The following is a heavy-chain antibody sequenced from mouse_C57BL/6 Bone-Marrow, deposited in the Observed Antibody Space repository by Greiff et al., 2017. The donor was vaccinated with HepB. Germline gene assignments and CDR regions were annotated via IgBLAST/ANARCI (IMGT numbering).Heavy chain of an antibody. CDR2: ILPGSGST. CDR3: ARWGLRRGGFAY. V-gene: IGHV1-9*01. J-gene: IGHJ3*01. Sequence: QVQLQQSGAELMKPGASVKLSCKATGYTFTGYWIEWVKQRPGHGLEWIGEILPGSGSTNYNEKFKGKATFTADTSSNTADMQLSSLTTEDSAIYYCARWGLRRGGFAYWGQGTLVTVSA. CDR1: GYTFTGYW. D-gene: IGHD2-4*01.